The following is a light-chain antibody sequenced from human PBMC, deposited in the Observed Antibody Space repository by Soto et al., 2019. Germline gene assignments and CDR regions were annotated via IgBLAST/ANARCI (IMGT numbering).Light chain of an antibody. CDR2: GAS. J-gene: IGKJ1*01. CDR1: QSVSST. V-gene: IGKV3-15*01. Sequence: QSPPTLSVPPPEIATLSFTASQSVSSTLAWYQQKPGQAPRLLIHGASTRATSIPGRFSGSGSGTEFTLTISSLQSEDFAVYYCQQYNNWPKKFGQGTKVDIK. CDR3: QQYNNWPKK.